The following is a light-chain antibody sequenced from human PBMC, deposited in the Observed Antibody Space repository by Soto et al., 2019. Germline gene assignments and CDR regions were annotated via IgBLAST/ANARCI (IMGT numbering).Light chain of an antibody. Sequence: EIVMTQSPATLSVSPGERATLSCRASESVSSNLAWYQLKPGQAPRVLIYGASTRATGIPARFSGSVSGTEFTLTINSLQSEDFAVYYCQQYKNWFGSFGQGTKVEIK. J-gene: IGKJ1*01. CDR2: GAS. V-gene: IGKV3-15*01. CDR1: ESVSSN. CDR3: QQYKNWFGS.